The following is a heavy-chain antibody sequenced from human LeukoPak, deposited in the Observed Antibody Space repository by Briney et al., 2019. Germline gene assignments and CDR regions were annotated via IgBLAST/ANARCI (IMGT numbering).Heavy chain of an antibody. Sequence: SETLSLTCTVSGGSISSYYWSWIRQPPGKGLEWIGYICYSGSTNYNPSLKSRVTISVDTSKNQFSLKLSSVTAADTAVYYCARDTDYYDSKYYYYGMDVWGQGTTVTVSS. CDR2: ICYSGST. CDR1: GGSISSYY. J-gene: IGHJ6*02. V-gene: IGHV4-59*01. CDR3: ARDTDYYDSKYYYYGMDV. D-gene: IGHD3-22*01.